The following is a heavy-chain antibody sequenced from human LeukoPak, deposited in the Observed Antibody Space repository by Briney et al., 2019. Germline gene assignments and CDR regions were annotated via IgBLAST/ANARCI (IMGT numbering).Heavy chain of an antibody. CDR2: INHSGST. J-gene: IGHJ4*02. V-gene: IGHV4-34*01. Sequence: SETLSLTCTVSGGSISSYYWSWIRQPPGKGLEWIGEINHSGSTNYNPSLKSRVTISVDTSKNQFSLKLSSVTAADTAVYYCARGQDTIFGVVRHYYFDYWGQGTLVTVSS. D-gene: IGHD3-3*01. CDR1: GGSISSYY. CDR3: ARGQDTIFGVVRHYYFDY.